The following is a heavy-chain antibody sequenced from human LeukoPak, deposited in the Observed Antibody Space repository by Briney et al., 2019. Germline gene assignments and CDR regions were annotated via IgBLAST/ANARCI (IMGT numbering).Heavy chain of an antibody. J-gene: IGHJ5*02. V-gene: IGHV3-7*01. CDR2: ITQDGSEK. D-gene: IGHD3-16*02. Sequence: ETLSLTCTVSGGSISSYYWSWIRQPPGKGLEWVANITQDGSEKYYADSVKGRFTISRDNAKNSLYLQMNSLRAEDTAVYYCAKGGFRYFAPWGQGTLVTVSS. CDR3: AKGGFRYFAP. CDR1: GGSISSYY.